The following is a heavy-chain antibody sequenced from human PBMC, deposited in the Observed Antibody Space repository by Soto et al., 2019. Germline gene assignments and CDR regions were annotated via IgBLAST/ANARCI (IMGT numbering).Heavy chain of an antibody. CDR2: IYGGGST. V-gene: IGHV3-53*04. Sequence: PGGSLRLSCAASGFTISSNYMSWVRQAPGKGLEWVSVIYGGGSTYYADSVKGRFTISRHNSKNTLYLQMNSLRAEDTAVYYCLTINSYGPPGSGYYYGMDVWGQGTTVTVSS. CDR1: GFTISSNY. J-gene: IGHJ6*02. CDR3: LTINSYGPPGSGYYYGMDV. D-gene: IGHD5-18*01.